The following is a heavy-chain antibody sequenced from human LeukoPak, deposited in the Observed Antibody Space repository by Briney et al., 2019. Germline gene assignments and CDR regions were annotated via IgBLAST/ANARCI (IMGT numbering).Heavy chain of an antibody. Sequence: GGSLRVSCAASGFTFSNYWMTWVRQAPGKGLEWVGNIKQDGSVKYYLDSIKGRFTISRDNAQNSVYLQMNSLRAEDTGVYYCARIGYSSSSLDYWGQGSLVTVSS. D-gene: IGHD6-6*01. CDR2: IKQDGSVK. CDR1: GFTFSNYW. V-gene: IGHV3-7*01. J-gene: IGHJ4*02. CDR3: ARIGYSSSSLDY.